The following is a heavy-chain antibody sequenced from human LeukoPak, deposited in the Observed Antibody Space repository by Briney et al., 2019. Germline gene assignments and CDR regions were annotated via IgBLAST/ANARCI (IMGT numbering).Heavy chain of an antibody. CDR2: ISYDGSNK. V-gene: IGHV3-30*18. CDR3: AKAGYCSGGSCYFGAFDI. Sequence: GGSLRLSCAASGFTFSSYGMRWVRQAPGKGLEWVAVISYDGSNKYYADSVKGRFTISSDNSKNTLYLQMNSLRAEDTAVYYCAKAGYCSGGSCYFGAFDIWGQGTMVTVSS. CDR1: GFTFSSYG. D-gene: IGHD2-15*01. J-gene: IGHJ3*02.